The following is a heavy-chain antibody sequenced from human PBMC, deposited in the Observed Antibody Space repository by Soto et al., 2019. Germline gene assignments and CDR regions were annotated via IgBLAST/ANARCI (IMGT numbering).Heavy chain of an antibody. Sequence: PSQTLSLTCVISGDSVSSNSAAWNWIRQSPSRGLEWLGRTYYRSKWYNDYAVSVKSRITINPDTSKNQFSLQLNSVTPEDTAVYYCAREGWYSSSWYVEYLDYWGQGTLVTVSS. D-gene: IGHD6-13*01. J-gene: IGHJ4*02. CDR2: TYYRSKWYN. V-gene: IGHV6-1*01. CDR1: GDSVSSNSAA. CDR3: AREGWYSSSWYVEYLDY.